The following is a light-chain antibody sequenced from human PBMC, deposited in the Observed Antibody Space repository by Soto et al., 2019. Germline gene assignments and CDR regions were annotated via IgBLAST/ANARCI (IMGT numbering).Light chain of an antibody. CDR1: SSHIGAGYG. Sequence: QSALTQPPSVSGAPGQRFTLSCPGSSSHIGAGYGVHYGVHWYQQLPGTAPKLLIYGNSDRPSGVPDRFSGSRSGASASLAITGLQAEDEADYYCQSYDKSLSAWVFGGGTKLTVL. V-gene: IGLV1-40*01. CDR2: GNS. J-gene: IGLJ3*02. CDR3: QSYDKSLSAWV.